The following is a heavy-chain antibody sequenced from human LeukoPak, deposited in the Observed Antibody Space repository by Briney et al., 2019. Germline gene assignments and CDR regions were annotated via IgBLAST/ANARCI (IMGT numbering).Heavy chain of an antibody. D-gene: IGHD6-6*01. CDR3: ARGGNSSWDY. J-gene: IGHJ4*02. CDR1: GFVFSNYW. V-gene: IGHV3-7*01. CDR2: IKPDGTEK. Sequence: GGSLRLSCAASGFVFSNYWMSWVRQAPGKGLEWVANIKPDGTEKYYVDSLKGRFTISRDNAKNSLYLQMNSLRVEDTAVYYCARGGNSSWDYWGQGALVTVSS.